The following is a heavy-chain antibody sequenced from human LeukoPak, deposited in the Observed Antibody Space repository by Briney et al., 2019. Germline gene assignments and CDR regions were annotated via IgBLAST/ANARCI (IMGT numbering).Heavy chain of an antibody. V-gene: IGHV4-59*08. CDR2: IYYSGST. CDR3: ARHGAYSGSYPFDH. J-gene: IGHJ4*02. D-gene: IGHD1-26*01. Sequence: PSETLSLTCTVSGGSISSYYWSWIRQPPGKELEWIGYIYYSGSTNYNPSLKSRVTISVDTSKNQFSLKLSSVTAADTAVYYCARHGAYSGSYPFDHWGQGTLVTVSS. CDR1: GGSISSYY.